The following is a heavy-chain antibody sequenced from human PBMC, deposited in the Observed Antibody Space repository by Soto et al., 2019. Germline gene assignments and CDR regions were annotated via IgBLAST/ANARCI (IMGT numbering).Heavy chain of an antibody. CDR3: ARGVLEGYNWNYFEAWD. D-gene: IGHD1-7*01. CDR2: ISSSSSTI. J-gene: IGHJ4*02. Sequence: EVQLVESGGGLVQPGGSLRLSCAASGFTFSSYSMNWVRQAPGKGLEWVSYISSSSSTIYYADSVKGRFTISRDNAKNSLYLQMNSLRDEDTAVYYCARGVLEGYNWNYFEAWDWGQGTLVTVSS. V-gene: IGHV3-48*02. CDR1: GFTFSSYS.